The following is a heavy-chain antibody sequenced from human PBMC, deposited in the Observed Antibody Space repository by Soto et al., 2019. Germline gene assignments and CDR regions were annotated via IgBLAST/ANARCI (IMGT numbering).Heavy chain of an antibody. D-gene: IGHD3-9*01. Sequence: SETLSLTCTVSGGSISSYYWSWIRQPPGKGLEWIGYIYYSGSTNYNPSLKSRVTISVDTSKNQFSLKLSSVTAADTAVYYCAGKTEGYDILTGYYRPVGFDIWGQGTMVTVSS. V-gene: IGHV4-59*08. CDR1: GGSISSYY. J-gene: IGHJ3*02. CDR3: AGKTEGYDILTGYYRPVGFDI. CDR2: IYYSGST.